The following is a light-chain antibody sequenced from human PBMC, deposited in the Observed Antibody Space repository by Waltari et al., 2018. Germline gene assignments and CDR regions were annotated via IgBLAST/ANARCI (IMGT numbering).Light chain of an antibody. V-gene: IGLV2-14*01. CDR3: SSFTSSSVYV. Sequence: QSALTQPAYVSGSPGQSITISCTGTSSDVGGFNYVSWYQQYPGKAPKLMIFEVSNRPSGVSNRFSGSKSGNTASLTISGLQAEDEADYYCSSFTSSSVYVFGTGTKVTVL. CDR1: SSDVGGFNY. CDR2: EVS. J-gene: IGLJ1*01.